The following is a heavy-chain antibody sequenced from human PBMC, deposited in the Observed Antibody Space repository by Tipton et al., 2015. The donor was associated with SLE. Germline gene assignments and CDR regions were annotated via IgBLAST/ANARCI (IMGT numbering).Heavy chain of an antibody. J-gene: IGHJ5*02. CDR1: GGSISGYY. CDR2: IYHSGST. CDR3: ARDGYDSSGYLNWFDP. D-gene: IGHD3-22*01. V-gene: IGHV4-38-2*02. Sequence: TLSLTCTVSGGSISGYYWGWIRQPPGKGLEWIGSIYHSGSTYYNPSLKSRVTISVDTSKNQFSLKLSSVTAADTAVYYCARDGYDSSGYLNWFDPWGQGTLVTVSS.